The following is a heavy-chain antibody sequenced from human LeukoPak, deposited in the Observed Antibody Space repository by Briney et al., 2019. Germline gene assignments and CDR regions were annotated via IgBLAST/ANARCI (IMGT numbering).Heavy chain of an antibody. CDR2: INAGNGNT. Sequence: ASVKVSCKASGYTFTSYAMHWVRQAPGQRLEWMGWINAGNGNTKYSLKFQGRVTITRDTSASTAYMELSSLRSEDTAVYYCARLFGDLEDYWGQGTLVTVSS. D-gene: IGHD4-17*01. V-gene: IGHV1-3*01. CDR1: GYTFTSYA. J-gene: IGHJ4*02. CDR3: ARLFGDLEDY.